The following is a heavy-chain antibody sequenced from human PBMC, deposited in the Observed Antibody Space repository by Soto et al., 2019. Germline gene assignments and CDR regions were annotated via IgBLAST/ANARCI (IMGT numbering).Heavy chain of an antibody. CDR2: ISGSGGST. J-gene: IGHJ4*02. D-gene: IGHD5-18*01. Sequence: VGSLRLSCAASGFTFSSYAMSWVRQAPGKGLEWVSAISGSGGSTYYADSVKGRFTISRDNSKNTLYLQMNSLRAEDTAVYYCAKGSAAMGDFEYWGQGTLVTVSS. V-gene: IGHV3-23*01. CDR3: AKGSAAMGDFEY. CDR1: GFTFSSYA.